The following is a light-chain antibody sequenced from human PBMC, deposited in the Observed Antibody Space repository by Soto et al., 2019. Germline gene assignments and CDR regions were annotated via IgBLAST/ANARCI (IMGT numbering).Light chain of an antibody. CDR2: GAS. CDR1: QSVSSN. J-gene: IGKJ5*01. V-gene: IGKV3-15*01. Sequence: EIVMTQSPATLSVSPGERATLSCRASQSVSSNLAWYQQKPGQAPRLLIYGASTRATGIPARFSGSGSGTEFTLTISMLQAEDFAVYYCQQYNNWLITFGQVTRLDI. CDR3: QQYNNWLIT.